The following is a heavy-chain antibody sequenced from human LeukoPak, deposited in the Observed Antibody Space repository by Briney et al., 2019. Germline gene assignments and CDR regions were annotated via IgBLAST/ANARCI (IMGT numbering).Heavy chain of an antibody. CDR3: ARGRITMVRGVIIKPYYFDY. CDR2: IYPGDSDT. CDR1: GCSFTSYW. J-gene: IGHJ4*02. V-gene: IGHV5-51*01. Sequence: GESLKISCKGSGCSFTSYWIGWVRQMPGKGLEWMGIIYPGDSDTRYSPSFQGQVTISADKSISTAYLQWSSLKASDTAMYYCARGRITMVRGVIIKPYYFDYWGQGTLVTVSS. D-gene: IGHD3-10*01.